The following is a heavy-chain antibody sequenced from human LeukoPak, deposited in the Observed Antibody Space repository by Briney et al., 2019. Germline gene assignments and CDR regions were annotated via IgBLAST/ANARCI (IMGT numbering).Heavy chain of an antibody. J-gene: IGHJ6*02. Sequence: GGSLRLSCAASGFTFSSYSMNWVRQAPGKGLEWVSSISSSSSYIYYADSVKGRFTISRGNAKNSLYLQMNSLRAEDTAVYYCAREKYYDFWSGYSGTFYGMDVWGQGTTVTVSS. CDR2: ISSSSSYI. D-gene: IGHD3-3*01. CDR3: AREKYYDFWSGYSGTFYGMDV. V-gene: IGHV3-21*01. CDR1: GFTFSSYS.